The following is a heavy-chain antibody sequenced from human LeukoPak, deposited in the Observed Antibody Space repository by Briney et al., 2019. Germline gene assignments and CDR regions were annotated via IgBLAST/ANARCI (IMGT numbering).Heavy chain of an antibody. CDR2: ISAYNGNT. V-gene: IGHV1-18*01. Sequence: GASVKVSCKASGYTFTSYGISWVRQAPGQGLEWMGWISAYNGNTNYAQKLQGRVTMTTDTSTSTAYMELRSLRSDDTAVYYCARDRRGYCSSTSCYTGVIYYFDYWGQGTLVTVSS. D-gene: IGHD2-2*02. CDR1: GYTFTSYG. J-gene: IGHJ4*02. CDR3: ARDRRGYCSSTSCYTGVIYYFDY.